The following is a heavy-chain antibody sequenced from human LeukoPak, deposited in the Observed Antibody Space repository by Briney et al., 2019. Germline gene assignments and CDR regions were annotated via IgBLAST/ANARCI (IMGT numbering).Heavy chain of an antibody. CDR1: GGSLSSGSYY. V-gene: IGHV4-61*02. Sequence: SETLSLTCTVSGGSLSSGSYYWSWLRQPAGKGLEWLGRIYTSGNTNYNPPLQSRVTISVDTSKNQFSLKLSSVTAADTAVYSCATNSYGHYQYYYYMDVWGKGTTVTISS. CDR3: ATNSYGHYQYYYYMDV. CDR2: IYTSGNT. J-gene: IGHJ6*03. D-gene: IGHD5-18*01.